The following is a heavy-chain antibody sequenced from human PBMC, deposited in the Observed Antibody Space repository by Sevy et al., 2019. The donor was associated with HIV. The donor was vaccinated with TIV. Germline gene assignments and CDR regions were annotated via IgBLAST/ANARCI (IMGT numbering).Heavy chain of an antibody. J-gene: IGHJ4*02. V-gene: IGHV3-33*01. D-gene: IGHD3-16*01. CDR2: IWYDGSNK. CDR1: GFPFTSYG. Sequence: GVSLRLSCAASGFPFTSYGMHWVRQAPGKGLEWVALIWYDGSNKYYGDSVKGRFTISRDNSKNTLYLQMNSLRAEDTAVYYCARDLWGGVSGDETRYYFDYWGQGTLVTVSS. CDR3: ARDLWGGVSGDETRYYFDY.